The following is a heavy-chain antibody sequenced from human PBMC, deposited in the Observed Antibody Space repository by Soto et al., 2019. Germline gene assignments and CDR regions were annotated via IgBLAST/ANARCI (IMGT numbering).Heavy chain of an antibody. CDR3: ARGLRGSYYGSGSYYKKYYYYMDV. CDR1: GYTFTSYD. CDR2: MNPNSGNT. J-gene: IGHJ6*03. V-gene: IGHV1-8*01. Sequence: ASVKVSCKASGYTFTSYDINWVRQATGQGLEWMGWMNPNSGNTGYAQKFQGRVTMTRNTSISTAYMELSSLRSEDTAVYYCARGLRGSYYGSGSYYKKYYYYMDVWGKGTTVTVSS. D-gene: IGHD3-10*01.